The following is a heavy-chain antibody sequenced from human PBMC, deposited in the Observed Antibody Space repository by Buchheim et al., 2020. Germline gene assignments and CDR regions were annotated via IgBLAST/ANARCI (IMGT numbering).Heavy chain of an antibody. D-gene: IGHD3/OR15-3a*01. Sequence: EVQLVESGGDLVQPGGSLRLSCAASGFAVSDNYMSWVRQAPGKGLEWVSFIYAGGSTYYAGSMRGRFPISRDNSKNTVYLQMNSLRVEDTAVYYCARGLARLDYWGQGTL. CDR3: ARGLARLDY. CDR1: GFAVSDNY. CDR2: IYAGGST. V-gene: IGHV3-66*02. J-gene: IGHJ4*02.